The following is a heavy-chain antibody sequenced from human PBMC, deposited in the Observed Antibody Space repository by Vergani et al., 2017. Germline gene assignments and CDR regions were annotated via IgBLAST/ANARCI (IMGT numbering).Heavy chain of an antibody. CDR3: ARRSGIVYDIFSGTQYFFDF. D-gene: IGHD3-9*01. Sequence: QVQLQESGPGLVKPSETLSLTCAVSGFSIDNGYYWDWIRPPPGKGLEWIGSIYRTGRTHFNPSLKSRVTISVDTSNNHFSLRLNSLTAADTAVYYCARRSGIVYDIFSGTQYFFDFWGQGTLVTVS. CDR1: GFSIDNGYY. CDR2: IYRTGRT. V-gene: IGHV4-38-2*01. J-gene: IGHJ4*02.